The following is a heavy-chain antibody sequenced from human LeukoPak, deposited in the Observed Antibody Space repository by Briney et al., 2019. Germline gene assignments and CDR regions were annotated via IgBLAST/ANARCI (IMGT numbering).Heavy chain of an antibody. V-gene: IGHV1-24*01. CDR3: ATFGNPGIAVAGTFYFDY. D-gene: IGHD6-19*01. Sequence: ASAKVSCKVSGYTLTELSMHWVPQAPGKGLEWMAGFVPEDGETIYAQKFQGRVTMTEDTSTDTAYMELSSLRSEDTAVYYCATFGNPGIAVAGTFYFDYWGQGTLVTVSS. J-gene: IGHJ4*02. CDR2: FVPEDGET. CDR1: GYTLTELS.